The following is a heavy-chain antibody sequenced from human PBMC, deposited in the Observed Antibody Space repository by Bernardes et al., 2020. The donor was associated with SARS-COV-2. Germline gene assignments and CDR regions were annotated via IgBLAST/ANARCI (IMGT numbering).Heavy chain of an antibody. V-gene: IGHV4-39*01. CDR2: MFYSGTT. D-gene: IGHD2-15*01. CDR3: AKFTPRPDAFDM. J-gene: IGHJ3*02. Sequence: SETLSLTCSVSGDSISSTSFYWGWIRQPPGKGLEWVGSMFYSGTTYYNPSLKTRVTISINTSKNQFSLKLTSVTAADTAVYYCAKFTPRPDAFDMWGQGTLVTVSS. CDR1: GDSISSTSFY.